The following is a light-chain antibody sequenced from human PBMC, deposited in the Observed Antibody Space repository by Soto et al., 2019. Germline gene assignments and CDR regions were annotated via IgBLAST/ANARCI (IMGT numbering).Light chain of an antibody. CDR3: SSYAGSNNYV. J-gene: IGLJ1*01. V-gene: IGLV2-8*01. Sequence: QSALTQPPSASGSPGQSVTISCTGTSSDVGGYKYVSWYQQYPGKAPKLMIYAVSKRPSGVPDRFSGSKSGNTASPTVSGLQAEDEADYYCSSYAGSNNYVFGTGTKLTVL. CDR2: AVS. CDR1: SSDVGGYKY.